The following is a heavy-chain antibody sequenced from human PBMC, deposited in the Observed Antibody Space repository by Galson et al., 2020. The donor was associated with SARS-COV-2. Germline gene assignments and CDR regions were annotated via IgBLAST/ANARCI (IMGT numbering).Heavy chain of an antibody. CDR3: AEDDMWWYGDFDF. J-gene: IGHJ4*02. D-gene: IGHD2-15*01. CDR1: GFTLNNYW. V-gene: IGHV3-7*05. Sequence: GASKKISCVASGFTLNNYWMSWVRPAPGKGLEWVEHINQDGSEKHSGDSVSGRFTISRDNAKKSLFLQMNRLRAEYTALYYGAEDDMWWYGDFDFWGQGTLVTVSS. CDR2: INQDGSEK.